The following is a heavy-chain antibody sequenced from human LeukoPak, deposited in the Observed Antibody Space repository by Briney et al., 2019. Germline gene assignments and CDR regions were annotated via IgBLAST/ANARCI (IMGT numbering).Heavy chain of an antibody. J-gene: IGHJ6*02. V-gene: IGHV1-69*04. CDR3: ARTPVVPAVGYYYGMDV. CDR2: IIPSLGIA. D-gene: IGHD2-2*01. CDR1: GGTFSSYA. Sequence: SVKVSCKASGGTFSSYAISWVRQAPGQGLELMGRIIPSLGIANYAQKFKGRVTITADKSTSTAYMELSSLRSEDTAVYYCARTPVVPAVGYYYGMDVWGQGTTVTVSS.